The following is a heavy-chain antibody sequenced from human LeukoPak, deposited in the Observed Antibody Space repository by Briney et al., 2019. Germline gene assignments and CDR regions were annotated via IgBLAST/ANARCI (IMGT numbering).Heavy chain of an antibody. D-gene: IGHD3-9*01. V-gene: IGHV3-30*03. Sequence: GGSLRLSCAASGFTFSSYSMNWVRQAPGKGLEWVAVISYDGSNKYYADSVKGRFTISRDNSKNTLYLQMNSLRAEDTAVYYCARAPSYYDILTAPYGMDVWGKGTTVTVSS. CDR1: GFTFSSYS. CDR3: ARAPSYYDILTAPYGMDV. CDR2: ISYDGSNK. J-gene: IGHJ6*04.